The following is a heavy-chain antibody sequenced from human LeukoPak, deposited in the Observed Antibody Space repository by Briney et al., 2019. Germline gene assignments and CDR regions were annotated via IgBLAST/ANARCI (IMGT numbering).Heavy chain of an antibody. J-gene: IGHJ3*02. Sequence: SETLSLTCTVSGGSISGSYWSWIRQPPGKGLEWIEYIYHSGSTYYNPSLKSRVTISVDRSKNQFPLKLSSVTAADTAVYYCASDRGPYDAFDIWGQGTMVTVSS. D-gene: IGHD3-10*01. CDR1: GGSISGSY. CDR2: IYHSGST. CDR3: ASDRGPYDAFDI. V-gene: IGHV4-59*12.